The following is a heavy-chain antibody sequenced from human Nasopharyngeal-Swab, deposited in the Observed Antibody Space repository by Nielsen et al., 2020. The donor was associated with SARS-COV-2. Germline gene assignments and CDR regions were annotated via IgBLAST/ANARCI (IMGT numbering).Heavy chain of an antibody. J-gene: IGHJ4*02. Sequence: GEAMKISWVVPGFSVSSNYMSWVRQAPGKGLEWVSVIYSGGATYYADSVKGRFTISRDNSKNTLYLQMNSLRDEDTAVYYCARDTPAMFAYWGQGTLVTVSS. CDR2: IYSGGAT. CDR3: ARDTPAMFAY. CDR1: GFSVSSNY. V-gene: IGHV3-53*01.